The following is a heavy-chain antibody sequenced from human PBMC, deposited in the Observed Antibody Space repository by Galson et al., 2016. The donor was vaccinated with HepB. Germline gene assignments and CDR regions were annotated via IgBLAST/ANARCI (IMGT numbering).Heavy chain of an antibody. Sequence: SLRLSCAASGFTFSTYAMHWVRQAPGKGLEWVAVISYDGSNKYYADSVKGRFTISRDNSKNTLYLQMNSLRAEDTAVYYCARDAGYSSMSDENAFDIWGRGTLVTVSS. J-gene: IGHJ3*02. CDR1: GFTFSTYA. D-gene: IGHD5-18*01. CDR2: ISYDGSNK. V-gene: IGHV3-30*04. CDR3: ARDAGYSSMSDENAFDI.